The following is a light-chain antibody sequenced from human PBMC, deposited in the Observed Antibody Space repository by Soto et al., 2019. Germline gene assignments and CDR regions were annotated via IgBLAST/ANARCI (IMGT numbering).Light chain of an antibody. CDR3: QQYNNWPYT. J-gene: IGKJ2*01. CDR1: QSVSRN. CDR2: AGS. Sequence: EIVMTQSPATLSVSPGERATLSCRASQSVSRNLAWYQQKPGQAPRLLIYAGSTRATGIPARFSGSGSGTEFTLTISSLQSEDFAVYYCQQYNNWPYTFGQGTKLEIK. V-gene: IGKV3-15*01.